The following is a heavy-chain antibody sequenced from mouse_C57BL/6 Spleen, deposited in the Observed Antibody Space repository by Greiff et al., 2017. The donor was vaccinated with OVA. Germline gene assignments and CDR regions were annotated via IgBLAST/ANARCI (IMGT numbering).Heavy chain of an antibody. CDR3: ARGRDYYGSSYGYFDY. V-gene: IGHV1-81*01. CDR1: GYTFTSYG. J-gene: IGHJ2*01. CDR2: IYPRSGNT. Sequence: QVQLQQSGAELARPGASVKLSCKASGYTFTSYGISWVKQRTGQGLEWIGEIYPRSGNTYYNEKFKGKATLTADKSSSTAYMELLSLTSEDSAVYFCARGRDYYGSSYGYFDYWGQGTTLTVSS. D-gene: IGHD1-1*01.